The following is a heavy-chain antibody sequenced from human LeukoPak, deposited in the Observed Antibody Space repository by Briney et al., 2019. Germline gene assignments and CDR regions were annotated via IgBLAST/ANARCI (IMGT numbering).Heavy chain of an antibody. D-gene: IGHD4-17*01. V-gene: IGHV4-59*11. CDR2: ISHIGRT. CDR1: GDSFSSHY. Sequence: SETLSLTCAVSGDSFSSHYWTWIRQSPGTGLEWIGYISHIGRTNYNPSLKSRVTISIDTSKNQISLKLRSVTAAGTAVYYCARDLVTVTKGFDIWGQGTMVSVSS. CDR3: ARDLVTVTKGFDI. J-gene: IGHJ3*02.